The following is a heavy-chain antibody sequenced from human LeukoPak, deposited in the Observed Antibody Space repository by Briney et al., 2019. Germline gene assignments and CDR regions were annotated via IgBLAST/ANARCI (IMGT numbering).Heavy chain of an antibody. CDR3: AKPSAQQLVFYFDY. V-gene: IGHV3-23*01. CDR1: GFTFSSYA. CDR2: IRGSGGST. J-gene: IGHJ4*02. D-gene: IGHD6-13*01. Sequence: GGSLRLSCAASGFTFSSYAMSWARQAPGKGLEWVSAIRGSGGSTYDADSVKGRFTISRDNSKNTLYLKMNSLRAEDRAVYYCAKPSAQQLVFYFDYWGQGTLVTVSS.